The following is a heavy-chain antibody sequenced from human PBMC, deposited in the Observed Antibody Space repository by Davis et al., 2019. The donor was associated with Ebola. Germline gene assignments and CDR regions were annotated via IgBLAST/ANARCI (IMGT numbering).Heavy chain of an antibody. CDR1: GYTFTRYG. CDR3: ARDIAMIRGGWFDQ. Sequence: AASVKVSCKASGYTFTRYGITWVRQAPGQGLEWMAWISAYNGKTNYAQKFQGRVTMTTDTSTSTAYMELRSLRSDDTAVYYCARDIAMIRGGWFDQWGQGTLVSGSS. D-gene: IGHD3-16*01. V-gene: IGHV1-18*01. J-gene: IGHJ5*02. CDR2: ISAYNGKT.